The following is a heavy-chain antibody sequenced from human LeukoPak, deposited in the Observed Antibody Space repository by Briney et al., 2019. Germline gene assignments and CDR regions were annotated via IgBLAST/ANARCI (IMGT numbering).Heavy chain of an antibody. CDR1: GGSFSGYY. V-gene: IGHV4-34*01. Sequence: SETLSLTCAVYGGSFSGYYWSWIRQPPGKGLEWIGEINHSGSTNYNPSLKSRVTMSVDTSKNQFSLKLSSVTAADTAVYYCARVSSGALDYWGQGTLVTVSS. CDR3: ARVSSGALDY. D-gene: IGHD2-15*01. CDR2: INHSGST. J-gene: IGHJ4*02.